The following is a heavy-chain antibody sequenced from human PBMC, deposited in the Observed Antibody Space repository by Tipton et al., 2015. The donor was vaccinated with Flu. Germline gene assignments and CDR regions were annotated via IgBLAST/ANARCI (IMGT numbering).Heavy chain of an antibody. CDR2: INQDGSDK. J-gene: IGHJ4*02. Sequence: SLRLSCVASGFSFSSYWMSWARQAPGKGLEWVAIINQDGSDKNYVDSVRGRFTISRDNAKNSLYLQMNSLRVEDTAVYFCAIPSRSVSGLGYWGQGTLVTVSS. CDR1: GFSFSSYW. CDR3: AIPSRSVSGLGY. V-gene: IGHV3-7*01. D-gene: IGHD6-25*01.